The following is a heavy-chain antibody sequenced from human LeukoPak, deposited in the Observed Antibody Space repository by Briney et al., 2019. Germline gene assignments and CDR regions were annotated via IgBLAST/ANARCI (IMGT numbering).Heavy chain of an antibody. J-gene: IGHJ4*02. CDR1: GYTFTGYS. Sequence: ASVKVSCKASGYTFTGYSMHWVRQAPGQGLEWMGRINPNSGGTNLAQKFQGRVTMIRDTSISTAYMELSRLRFDDTAVYYCPRDPNYHDTSGSIGCNYWGQGTLVTVSS. D-gene: IGHD3-22*01. CDR3: PRDPNYHDTSGSIGCNY. CDR2: INPNSGGT. V-gene: IGHV1-2*06.